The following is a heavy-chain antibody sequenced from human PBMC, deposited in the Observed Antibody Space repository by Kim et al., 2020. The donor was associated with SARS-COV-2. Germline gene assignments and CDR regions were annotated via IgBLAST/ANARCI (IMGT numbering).Heavy chain of an antibody. Sequence: VKGRFTVSRDNAKKTLHLQMNSLRADDTALYYCAKDLSRDSIFHRRADSWGQGTLVTVSS. J-gene: IGHJ4*02. CDR3: AKDLSRDSIFHRRADS. V-gene: IGHV3-33*06. D-gene: IGHD3-22*01.